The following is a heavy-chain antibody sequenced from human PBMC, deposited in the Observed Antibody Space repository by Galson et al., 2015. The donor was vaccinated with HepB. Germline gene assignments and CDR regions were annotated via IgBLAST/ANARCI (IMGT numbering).Heavy chain of an antibody. CDR1: GGSFSGYY. J-gene: IGHJ3*02. Sequence: ETLSLTCAVYGGSFSGYYWSWIRQPPGKGLEWIGEINHSGSTNYNPSLKSRVTISVDTSKNQFSLKLSSVTAADTAVYYCARGGLGLRYFDWLYSGDAFDIWGQGTMVTVSS. V-gene: IGHV4-34*01. CDR3: ARGGLGLRYFDWLYSGDAFDI. CDR2: INHSGST. D-gene: IGHD3-9*01.